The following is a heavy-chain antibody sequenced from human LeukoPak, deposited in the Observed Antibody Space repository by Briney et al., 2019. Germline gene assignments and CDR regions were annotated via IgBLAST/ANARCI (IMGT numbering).Heavy chain of an antibody. CDR3: AKAGDFWSGYYNFDY. V-gene: IGHV3-23*01. Sequence: GGSLRLSCAASGFTFSSYAMSWVRQAPGKGLEWVSAISGSGGSTYYADSVKGRFTISRDNSKNTLYLQMNGLRAEDTAVYYCAKAGDFWSGYYNFDYWGQGTLVTVSS. D-gene: IGHD3-3*01. CDR2: ISGSGGST. J-gene: IGHJ4*02. CDR1: GFTFSSYA.